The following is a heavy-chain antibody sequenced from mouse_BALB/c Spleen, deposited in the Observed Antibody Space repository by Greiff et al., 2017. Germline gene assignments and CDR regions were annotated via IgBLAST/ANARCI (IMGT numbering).Heavy chain of an antibody. V-gene: IGHV2-6-5*01. CDR2: IWGGGST. CDR3: AKHGLGEEYYYAMDY. J-gene: IGHJ4*01. CDR1: GFSLTDYG. Sequence: VKLKESGPGLVAPSQSLSITCTVSGFSLTDYGVSWIRQPPGKGLEWLGVIWGGGSTYYNSALKSRLSISKDNSKSQVFLKMNSLQTDDTAMYYCAKHGLGEEYYYAMDYWGQGTSVTVSS. D-gene: IGHD4-1*01.